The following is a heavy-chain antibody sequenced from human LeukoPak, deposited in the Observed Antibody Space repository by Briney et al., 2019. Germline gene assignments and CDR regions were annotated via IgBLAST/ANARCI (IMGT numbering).Heavy chain of an antibody. J-gene: IGHJ4*02. CDR1: GFTFSSYW. D-gene: IGHD3-22*01. CDR2: IKQDGGEK. Sequence: GGSLRLSCAASGFTFSSYWMSWVRQAPGKGLEWVANIKQDGGEKYYVDSVKGRFTISRDNAKNSLYLQMNSLRAEDTAVYYCARDYYYDSSGYYYEGSGVNYWGQGTLVTVSS. CDR3: ARDYYYDSSGYYYEGSGVNY. V-gene: IGHV3-7*01.